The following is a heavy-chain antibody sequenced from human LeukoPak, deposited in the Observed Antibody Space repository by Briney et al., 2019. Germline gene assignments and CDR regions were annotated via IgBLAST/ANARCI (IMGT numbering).Heavy chain of an antibody. Sequence: SQTLSLTCAICGVSVSNNTTAWHWIRHSPSRGLEWLGRTYYRSKRYYEYAVSVRSRIIISPDTSKNQFSLQVNSVTPEDTAVYYCARAYSMSYWGQGTLVIVSS. CDR1: GVSVSNNTTA. V-gene: IGHV6-1*01. CDR2: TYYRSKRYY. J-gene: IGHJ4*02. CDR3: ARAYSMSY. D-gene: IGHD1-26*01.